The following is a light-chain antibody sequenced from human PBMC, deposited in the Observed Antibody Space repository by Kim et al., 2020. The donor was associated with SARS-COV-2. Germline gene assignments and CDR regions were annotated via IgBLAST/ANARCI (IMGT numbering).Light chain of an antibody. V-gene: IGKV1-5*03. CDR1: QGITTT. CDR2: KAS. CDR3: QQHQTYPWT. J-gene: IGKJ1*01. Sequence: DIQLTQSPSTLSASVGDRVTITCRASQGITTTLAWYQQKPGKAPNLLIYKASSVQSGVPSRFSGSGSGTEFTLTISSLQPEDFATYYCQQHQTYPWTFGQGTKVDIK.